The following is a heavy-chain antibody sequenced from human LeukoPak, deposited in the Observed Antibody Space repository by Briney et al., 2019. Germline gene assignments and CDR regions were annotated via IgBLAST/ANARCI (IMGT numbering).Heavy chain of an antibody. J-gene: IGHJ4*02. CDR1: GGSISGDY. CDR3: VRGFYSPHY. D-gene: IGHD4-11*01. CDR2: IYYSGRT. V-gene: IGHV4-59*01. Sequence: SETLSLTCTVSGGSISGDYWSWIRQPPGKGLEWIGYIYYSGRTYYNPSLKSRITISVDTSKNQFSLKLSSVTAADTAVYYCVRGFYSPHYWGQGTLVTVSS.